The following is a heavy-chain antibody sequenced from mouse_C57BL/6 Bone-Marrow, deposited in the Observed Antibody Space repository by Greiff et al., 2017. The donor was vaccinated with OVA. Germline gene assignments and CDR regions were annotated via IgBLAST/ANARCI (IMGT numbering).Heavy chain of an antibody. J-gene: IGHJ3*01. CDR1: GYTFTSYG. D-gene: IGHD2-5*01. CDR2: IYPRSGNT. CDR3: ARDSNYLPWFAY. V-gene: IGHV1-81*01. Sequence: VKVVESGAELARPGASVKLSCKASGYTFTSYGISWVKQRTGQGLEWIGEIYPRSGNTYYNEKFKGKAKLTADKSSSTAYMELRSLTSEDSAVYFCARDSNYLPWFAYWGQGTLVTVSA.